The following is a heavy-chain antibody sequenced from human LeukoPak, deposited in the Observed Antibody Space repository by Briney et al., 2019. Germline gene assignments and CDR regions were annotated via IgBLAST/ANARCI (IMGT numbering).Heavy chain of an antibody. Sequence: ASVKVSCKASGYTFTSYGISWVRQAPGQGLEWMGWISAYNSNTNYAQKLQGRVTMTTDTSTSTAYMELRSLRSDDTAVYYCARVRPRNGYYNYWGQGTLVTVSS. D-gene: IGHD3-22*01. V-gene: IGHV1-18*01. CDR2: ISAYNSNT. CDR1: GYTFTSYG. J-gene: IGHJ4*02. CDR3: ARVRPRNGYYNY.